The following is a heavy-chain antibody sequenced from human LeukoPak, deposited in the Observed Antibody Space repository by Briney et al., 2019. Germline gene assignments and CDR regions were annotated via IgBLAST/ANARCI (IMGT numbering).Heavy chain of an antibody. CDR3: ARDFRGGYDFWSGYYTPYYFDY. CDR1: GYTFTSYD. V-gene: IGHV1-8*03. CDR2: LNPNSGNT. D-gene: IGHD3-3*01. Sequence: GASVKVSCKASGYTFTSYDINWVRQATGQGLEWMGWLNPNSGNTGYAQKFQGRVTISRNTSINTAYMELSSLRSEDTAVYYCARDFRGGYDFWSGYYTPYYFDYWGQGTLVTVSP. J-gene: IGHJ4*02.